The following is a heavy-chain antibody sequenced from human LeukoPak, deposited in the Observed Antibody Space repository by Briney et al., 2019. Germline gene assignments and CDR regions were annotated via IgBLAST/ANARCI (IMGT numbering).Heavy chain of an antibody. D-gene: IGHD3-22*01. Sequence: PAETLSFSCAASGFTFSDYYMSGIRQAPGKGLEWVSYISSSGTTIYYADSVKGGFTISRDNAKNSLYLQMNSLRAEDTAVYYCARDFPQYYDSSGFRPDYFDYCGQGTLVTVSS. CDR3: ARDFPQYYDSSGFRPDYFDY. CDR1: GFTFSDYY. CDR2: ISSSGTTI. V-gene: IGHV3-11*04. J-gene: IGHJ4*02.